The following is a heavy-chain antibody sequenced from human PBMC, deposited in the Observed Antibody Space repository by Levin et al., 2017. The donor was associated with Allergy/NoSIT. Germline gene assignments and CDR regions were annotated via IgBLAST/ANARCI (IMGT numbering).Heavy chain of an antibody. V-gene: IGHV6-1*01. CDR3: ARLVTLYYDFWSGDAFDI. D-gene: IGHD3-3*01. J-gene: IGHJ3*02. CDR2: TYYRSKWYN. CDR1: GDSVSSNSAA. Sequence: RSQTLSLTCAISGDSVSSNSAAWNWIRQSPSRGLEWLGRTYYRSKWYNDYAVSVKSRITINPDTSKNQFSLQLNSVTPEDTAVYYCARLVTLYYDFWSGDAFDIWGQGTMVTVSS.